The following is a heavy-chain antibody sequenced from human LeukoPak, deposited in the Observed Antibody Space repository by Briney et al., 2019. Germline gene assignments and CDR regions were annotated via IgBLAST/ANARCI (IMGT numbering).Heavy chain of an antibody. CDR2: IKQDGSEK. D-gene: IGHD4-17*01. CDR1: GFTFSSYW. CDR3: ARDYGDYGFGPPLDY. Sequence: PGGSLRLSCAASGFTFSSYWMSWVRQAPGKGLEWVANIKQDGSEKYYVDSVKGRFTISRDNAKNSLYLQMNSLRAEDTAVYYCARDYGDYGFGPPLDYWGQGTLVTVSS. V-gene: IGHV3-7*01. J-gene: IGHJ4*02.